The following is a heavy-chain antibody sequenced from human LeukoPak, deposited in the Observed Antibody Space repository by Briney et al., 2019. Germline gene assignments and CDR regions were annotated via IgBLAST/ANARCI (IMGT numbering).Heavy chain of an antibody. J-gene: IGHJ4*02. CDR2: ISGSDGST. CDR3: ATAGIVGATRFSPFDY. V-gene: IGHV3-23*01. D-gene: IGHD1-26*01. CDR1: GFTFSSYA. Sequence: GGSLRLPCAASGFTFSSYAMSWVRQAPGKGLEWVSLISGSDGSTYYADSVKGRSTISRDNSKNTLYLRVNSLRSEDTAVYYCATAGIVGATRFSPFDYWGQGTLVTVSS.